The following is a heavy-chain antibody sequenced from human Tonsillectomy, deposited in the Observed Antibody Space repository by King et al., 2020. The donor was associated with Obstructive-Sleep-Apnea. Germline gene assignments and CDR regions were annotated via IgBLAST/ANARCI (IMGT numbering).Heavy chain of an antibody. J-gene: IGHJ1*01. CDR3: AGGYSSGWYQHFLP. CDR1: GDSITTGGYY. D-gene: IGHD6-19*01. Sequence: QLQESGPGLVKPSQTLSLTCTISGDSITTGGYYWSWIRQHPGRGLEWIGYIFFTGSGYNDPSLESRVTMSVDTSKNQFSLTLTSVTAADTAVYYCAGGYSSGWYQHFLPWGQGTLVTVSS. V-gene: IGHV4-31*03. CDR2: IFFTGSG.